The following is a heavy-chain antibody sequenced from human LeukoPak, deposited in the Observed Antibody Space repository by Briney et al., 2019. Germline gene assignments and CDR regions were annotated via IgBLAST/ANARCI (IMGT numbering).Heavy chain of an antibody. CDR3: AGNEFWSGYYRLFY. D-gene: IGHD3-3*01. CDR1: GGSISSYY. V-gene: IGHV4-59*01. J-gene: IGHJ4*02. Sequence: SETLSLTCTVSGGSISSYYWSWIRQPPGKGLEWIGYIYYSGSTNYNPSLKSRVTISVDTSKNQVSLKLSSVTAADTAVYYCAGNEFWSGYYRLFYWGQGKLVSVAS. CDR2: IYYSGST.